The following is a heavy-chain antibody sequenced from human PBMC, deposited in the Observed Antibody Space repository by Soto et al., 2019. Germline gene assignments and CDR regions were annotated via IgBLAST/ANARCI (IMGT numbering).Heavy chain of an antibody. CDR3: ARATVTTFEVGY. J-gene: IGHJ4*02. CDR2: IYYSGST. Sequence: SETLSLTCTVSCGSISSGGYYWSWIRQHPGKGLEWIGYIYYSGSTYYNPSLKSRVTISVDTSKNQFSLKLTSVTAADTAVYYCARATVTTFEVGYWGQGTLVTVSS. V-gene: IGHV4-31*03. D-gene: IGHD4-17*01. CDR1: CGSISSGGYY.